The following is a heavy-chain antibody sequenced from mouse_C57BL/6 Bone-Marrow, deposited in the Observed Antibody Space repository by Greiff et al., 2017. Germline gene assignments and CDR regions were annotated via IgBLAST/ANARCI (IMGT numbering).Heavy chain of an antibody. CDR2: IDPSVSYT. J-gene: IGHJ4*01. Sequence: QVQLQQPGAELVMPGASVKLSCKASGYTFTSYWMHWVKQRPGQGLEWIGEIDPSVSYTNYNQKFKGKSTLTVDKSSSTAYMQLSSLTSEDSAVYYCAREGYSNYEMDYWGQGTSVTVSS. CDR1: GYTFTSYW. D-gene: IGHD2-5*01. CDR3: AREGYSNYEMDY. V-gene: IGHV1-69*01.